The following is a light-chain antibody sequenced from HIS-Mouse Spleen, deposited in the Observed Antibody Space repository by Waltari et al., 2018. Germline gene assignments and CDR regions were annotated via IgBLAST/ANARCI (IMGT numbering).Light chain of an antibody. CDR1: NIGSTS. CDR2: DDS. V-gene: IGLV3-21*02. CDR3: QVWDSSSDHPV. J-gene: IGLJ3*02. Sequence: SYVLTQPPSVSVAPVQPARIPCWGNNIGSTSLHWYQQKPGQARVLVVYDDSDRPSGIPERFSGSNSGNTATLTISRVEAGDEADYYCQVWDSSSDHPVFGGGTKLTVL.